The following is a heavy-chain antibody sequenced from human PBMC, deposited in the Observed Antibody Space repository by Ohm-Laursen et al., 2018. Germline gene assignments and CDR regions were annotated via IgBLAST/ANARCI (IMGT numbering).Heavy chain of an antibody. CDR2: MNPKSGDT. V-gene: IGHV1-8*01. J-gene: IGHJ4*02. Sequence: ASVKVSCKTSGYTFINYDIHWVRQASGQGLEWMGWMNPKSGDTGYAHKFQGRVTMARNASISTAYMELSSLRSEDTAVYYCARGLPMDTAMEFDYWGQGTLVTVSS. D-gene: IGHD5-18*01. CDR1: GYTFINYD. CDR3: ARGLPMDTAMEFDY.